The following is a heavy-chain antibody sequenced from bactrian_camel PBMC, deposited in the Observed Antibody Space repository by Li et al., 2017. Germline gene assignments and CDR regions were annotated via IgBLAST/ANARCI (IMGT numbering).Heavy chain of an antibody. Sequence: EVLLVESGGGLIQPGGSLRVSCAASGFTFRNYDMTWVRQAPGKRLEWVSSISRDGGTTYYADAKKGRFTISRDKVKKEMYLQMNSLKPDDTARYYCVKGGGWHFDAFDFWGQGTQVTVS. CDR2: ISRDGGTT. CDR1: GFTFRNYD. J-gene: IGHJ4*01. CDR3: VKGGGWHFDAFDF. V-gene: IGHV3S40*01. D-gene: IGHD5*01.